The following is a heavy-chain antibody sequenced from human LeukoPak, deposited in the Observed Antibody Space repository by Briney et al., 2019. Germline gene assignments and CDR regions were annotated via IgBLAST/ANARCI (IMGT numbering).Heavy chain of an antibody. CDR1: GGSISSGGYY. CDR3: ARGGMGSNDAFDI. CDR2: IYYSGST. D-gene: IGHD1-1*01. Sequence: KPSETLSLTCTVSGGSISSGGYYWSWIRQHPGKGLEWIGYIYYSGSTYYNPSLKSRVTISVDTSKNQFSLKLSSVTAADTAVYYCARGGMGSNDAFDIWGQGTMVTVSS. V-gene: IGHV4-31*03. J-gene: IGHJ3*02.